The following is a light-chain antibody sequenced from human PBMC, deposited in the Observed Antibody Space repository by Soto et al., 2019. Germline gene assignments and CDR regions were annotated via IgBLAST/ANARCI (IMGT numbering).Light chain of an antibody. CDR3: QQRSNWQIT. V-gene: IGKV3D-20*02. CDR2: GAS. Sequence: EIVLTQSPGTLSLSPGERATLSCRASQNVSSSYLARYQQKPGQAPRLLIYGASSRATGIPDRFSGSGSGTDFTLTISSLEPEDFAVYYCQQRSNWQITFGQGTRLEIK. J-gene: IGKJ5*01. CDR1: QNVSSSY.